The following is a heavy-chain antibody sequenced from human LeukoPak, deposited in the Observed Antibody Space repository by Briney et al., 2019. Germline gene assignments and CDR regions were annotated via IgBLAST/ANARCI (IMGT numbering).Heavy chain of an antibody. D-gene: IGHD3-3*01. V-gene: IGHV3-23*01. Sequence: GGSLRLSCAASGFTFSTYAMSWVRQAPGKGLEWVSAMTGSGTSTFYADSVKGRFTISRDDSRNTLYLQMHSLRAEDTAVYYCAKDTSFAVVTPLRYGMDVWGQGTTVTVSS. J-gene: IGHJ6*01. CDR2: MTGSGTST. CDR3: AKDTSFAVVTPLRYGMDV. CDR1: GFTFSTYA.